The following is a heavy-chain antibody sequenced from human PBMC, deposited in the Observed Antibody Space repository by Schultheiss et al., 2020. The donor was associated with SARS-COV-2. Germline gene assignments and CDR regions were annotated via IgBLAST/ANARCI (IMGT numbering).Heavy chain of an antibody. CDR2: IGSSGGST. Sequence: GGSLRLSCAASGFTFSNYDMSWVRQSPGKGLEWVSCIGSSGGSTLYADSVKGRFTISRDNAKNSLYLQMNSLRAEDTAVYYCARDLVPAAIGWGWFDPWGQGTLVTVSS. V-gene: IGHV3-11*01. D-gene: IGHD2-2*01. CDR1: GFTFSNYD. CDR3: ARDLVPAAIGWGWFDP. J-gene: IGHJ5*02.